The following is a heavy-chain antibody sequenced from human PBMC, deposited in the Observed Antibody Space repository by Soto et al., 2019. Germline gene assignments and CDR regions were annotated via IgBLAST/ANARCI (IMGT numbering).Heavy chain of an antibody. CDR3: DRDPRSSSWYGDYYYYMDV. CDR2: INPSGGST. J-gene: IGHJ6*03. D-gene: IGHD6-6*01. CDR1: GYTFTSYY. V-gene: IGHV1-46*03. Sequence: ASVKVSCKASGYTFTSYYMHWVRQAPGQGLEWMGIINPSGGSTSYAQKFQGRVTMTRDTSTSTVYMELSSLRSEDTAVYYCDRDPRSSSWYGDYYYYMDVWGKGTTVTVSS.